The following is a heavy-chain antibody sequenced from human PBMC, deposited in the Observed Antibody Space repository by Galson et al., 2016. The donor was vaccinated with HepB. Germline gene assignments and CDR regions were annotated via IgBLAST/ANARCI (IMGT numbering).Heavy chain of an antibody. CDR2: IYDSGIT. CDR3: ARDSDYYESSGYLGPATFDI. CDR1: GGSVSSGAYY. D-gene: IGHD3-22*01. Sequence: LSLTCTVSGGSVSSGAYYWSWIRQPPGKGLEWIGYIYDSGITNYNPSLKSRVTISVDTSKNQFSLKLSSVTAADTAVYCCARDSDYYESSGYLGPATFDIWGQGTMVTVSS. V-gene: IGHV4-61*08. J-gene: IGHJ3*02.